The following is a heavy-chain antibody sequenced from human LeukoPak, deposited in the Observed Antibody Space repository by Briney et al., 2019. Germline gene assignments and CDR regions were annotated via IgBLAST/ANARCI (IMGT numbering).Heavy chain of an antibody. J-gene: IGHJ4*02. CDR1: GGSVSSGTYY. Sequence: SETLSLTCTASGGSVSSGTYYWTWIRQPAGKGLEWIGRIYTSGSTNFDPSLKSRVSISLGTSQNQFSLKVSSVTAADTAVYYCAREGAARNFDYWGQGILVTVSS. V-gene: IGHV4-61*02. CDR3: AREGAARNFDY. CDR2: IYTSGST. D-gene: IGHD6-6*01.